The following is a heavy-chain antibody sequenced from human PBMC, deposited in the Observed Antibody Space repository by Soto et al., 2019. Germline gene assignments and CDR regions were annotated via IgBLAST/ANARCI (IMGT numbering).Heavy chain of an antibody. CDR3: ARHNVGDSFDY. J-gene: IGHJ4*02. CDR2: IYYSGST. D-gene: IGHD4-17*01. Sequence: SETLSLTCTVSGGSISSSSYYWGWIRQPPGKGLEWIGSIYYSGSTYYNPSLKSRVTISVDTSKNQFSLKLSSVTAADTAVYYCARHNVGDSFDYWGQGTLVTVSS. V-gene: IGHV4-39*01. CDR1: GGSISSSSYY.